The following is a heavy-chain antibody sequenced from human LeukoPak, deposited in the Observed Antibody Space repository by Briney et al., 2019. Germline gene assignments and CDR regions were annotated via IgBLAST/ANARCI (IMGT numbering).Heavy chain of an antibody. D-gene: IGHD3-9*01. J-gene: IGHJ6*03. CDR1: GGSISSYY. Sequence: PSETLSLTCTVSGGSISSYYWSWIRQPAGKGLEWIGRISTSGSTNYNPSLKSRVTMSVDTSKNQFSLKLSSVTAADTAVYYCARAGADLDYDILTGYYYYYMDVWGKGTTVTVSS. V-gene: IGHV4-4*07. CDR3: ARAGADLDYDILTGYYYYYMDV. CDR2: ISTSGST.